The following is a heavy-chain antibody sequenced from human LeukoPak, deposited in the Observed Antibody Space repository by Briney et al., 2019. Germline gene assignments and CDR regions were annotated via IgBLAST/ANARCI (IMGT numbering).Heavy chain of an antibody. CDR3: AKDEYSGSYQPYFDY. V-gene: IGHV3-30*02. D-gene: IGHD1-26*01. CDR1: GFTFSSYG. Sequence: GGSLRLSCAASGFTFSSYGMHWFRQAPGKGLEWVAFIRYDGSNKYYADSVKGRFTISRDNSKNTLYLQMNSLRAEDTAAYYCAKDEYSGSYQPYFDYWGQGTLVTVSS. J-gene: IGHJ4*02. CDR2: IRYDGSNK.